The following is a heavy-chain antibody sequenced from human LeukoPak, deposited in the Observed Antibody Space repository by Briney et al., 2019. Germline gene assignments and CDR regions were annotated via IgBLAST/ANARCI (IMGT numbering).Heavy chain of an antibody. CDR3: ARHCSSTSCYTHDW. CDR1: GASISSYY. Sequence: SETLSLTCTVSGASISSYYWSWIRQPSGKGLEWIGYIYYSGGTDYNPSLKSRVAMSVDTSKNQSSLKLSSVTAADTAVYYCARHCSSTSCYTHDWWGQGTLVTVSS. D-gene: IGHD2-2*02. J-gene: IGHJ4*02. V-gene: IGHV4-59*08. CDR2: IYYSGGT.